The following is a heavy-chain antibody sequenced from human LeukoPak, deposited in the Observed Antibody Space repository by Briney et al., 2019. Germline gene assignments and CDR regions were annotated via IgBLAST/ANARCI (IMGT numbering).Heavy chain of an antibody. V-gene: IGHV3-33*06. CDR3: AKDQYYDFWSGDSGYMDV. CDR2: IWYDGSNK. Sequence: GGSLRLSCAASGFTFSSYAMHWVRQAPGKGLEWVAVIWYDGSNKYYADSVKGRFTISRDNSKNTLYLQMNSLRAEDTAVYYCAKDQYYDFWSGDSGYMDVWGKGTTVTVSS. J-gene: IGHJ6*03. D-gene: IGHD3-3*01. CDR1: GFTFSSYA.